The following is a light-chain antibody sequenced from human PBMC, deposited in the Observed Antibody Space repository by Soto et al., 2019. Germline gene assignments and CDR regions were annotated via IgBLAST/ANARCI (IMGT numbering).Light chain of an antibody. J-gene: IGKJ4*01. V-gene: IGKV1-27*01. CDR2: AAS. CDR3: QKYNTAPLT. Sequence: DIQITQAPYYLSEAVVDRVTIARRANQNFNNLLARYQQTPGKVPTLLIYAASTLRSGVPSRFSGSGSGTDFNLTISSLQPEDVAIYYCQKYNTAPLTFGGGTKVDIK. CDR1: QNFNNL.